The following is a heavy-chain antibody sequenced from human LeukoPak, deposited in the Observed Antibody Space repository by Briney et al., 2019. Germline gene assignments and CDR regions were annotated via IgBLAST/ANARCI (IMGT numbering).Heavy chain of an antibody. CDR2: IKQDGSEK. V-gene: IGHV3-7*01. Sequence: GGSLRLSCAASGFTFNTYGMNWVRQAPGKGLEWVANIKQDGSEKYYVDSVKGRFTISRDNAKNSLYLQMNSLRAEDTAVYYCARVGLSWSPLSQYYFDYWGQGTLVTVSS. CDR3: ARVGLSWSPLSQYYFDY. CDR1: GFTFNTYG. J-gene: IGHJ4*02.